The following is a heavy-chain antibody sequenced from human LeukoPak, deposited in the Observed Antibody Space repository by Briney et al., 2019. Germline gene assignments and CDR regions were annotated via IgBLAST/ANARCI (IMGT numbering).Heavy chain of an antibody. V-gene: IGHV1-8*01. CDR2: MNANSGKT. Sequence: ASVKVSCKASGYTFTRYDINWVRQATGQGLEWMGWMNANSGKTGYAQKFQGRVTMTGNTSISTAYMELSSLRSDDTAVYYCARGVAAAGRDEDYWGQGTLVTVSS. D-gene: IGHD6-13*01. J-gene: IGHJ4*02. CDR3: ARGVAAAGRDEDY. CDR1: GYTFTRYD.